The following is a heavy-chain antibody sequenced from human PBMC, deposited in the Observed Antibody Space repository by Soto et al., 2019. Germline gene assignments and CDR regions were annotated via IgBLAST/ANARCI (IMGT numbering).Heavy chain of an antibody. CDR3: ASSPYYYDSSGYPQPEIDY. D-gene: IGHD3-22*01. V-gene: IGHV1-69*06. CDR1: GGTFSSYS. Sequence: SVKVSCKASGGTFSSYSMSWVREAPGQGLEWMGGIIPIFGTANYAQKFQGRVTITADKSTSTAYMELSSLRSEDTAVYYCASSPYYYDSSGYPQPEIDYWGQGTLVTVSS. J-gene: IGHJ4*02. CDR2: IIPIFGTA.